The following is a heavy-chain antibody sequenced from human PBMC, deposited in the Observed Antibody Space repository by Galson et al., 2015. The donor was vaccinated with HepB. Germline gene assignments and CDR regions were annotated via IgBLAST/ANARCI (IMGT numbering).Heavy chain of an antibody. CDR1: GFTFRSHW. J-gene: IGHJ6*02. Sequence: SLRLSCAASGFTFRSHWLHWVRQAPGKGLVWVSRINRDGSSTTYADSVKGRFAISRDNAKNTLYLQMSSLRAEDTAVYYRSRGIEVVPDASGMDVWSQGTTFTVSS. D-gene: IGHD2-2*01. V-gene: IGHV3-74*01. CDR3: SRGIEVVPDASGMDV. CDR2: INRDGSST.